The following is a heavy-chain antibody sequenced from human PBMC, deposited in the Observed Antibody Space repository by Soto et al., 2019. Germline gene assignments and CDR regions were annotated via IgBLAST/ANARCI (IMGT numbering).Heavy chain of an antibody. V-gene: IGHV4-61*01. CDR3: ARGGIVVVPAGGRYYYGMDV. D-gene: IGHD2-2*01. Sequence: SETLSLTCTVSGGSVSSGSYYWGWIRQPPGKGLEWIGYIYYSGSTNYNPSLKSRVTISVDTSKNQFSLKPSSVTAADTAVYYCARGGIVVVPAGGRYYYGMDVWGQGTTVTVSS. CDR1: GGSVSSGSYY. J-gene: IGHJ6*02. CDR2: IYYSGST.